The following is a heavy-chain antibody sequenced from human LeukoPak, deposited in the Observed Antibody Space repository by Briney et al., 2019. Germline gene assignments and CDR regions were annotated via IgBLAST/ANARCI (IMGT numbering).Heavy chain of an antibody. CDR2: IYSGSDT. J-gene: IGHJ5*02. V-gene: IGHV3-53*01. CDR3: ARARGAHGDDGPTLSS. Sequence: GGSLRLSCAASGFSVSTTYMSWVRQAPGKGPEWVSLIYSGSDTYYPDSVKGRFTISRDDSKNTVFLQMNSLRAEDTAVYYCARARGAHGDDGPTLSSWGQGTLVTVSS. D-gene: IGHD4-17*01. CDR1: GFSVSTTY.